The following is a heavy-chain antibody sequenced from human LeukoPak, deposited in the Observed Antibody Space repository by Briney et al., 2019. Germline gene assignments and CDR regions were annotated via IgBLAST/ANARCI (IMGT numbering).Heavy chain of an antibody. V-gene: IGHV3-7*01. D-gene: IGHD4-17*01. CDR3: ARATDYVDIYDAFDI. CDR2: IKQDGSEK. J-gene: IGHJ3*02. Sequence: PGGSLRLSCAASGFTLSSYWMTWVRQAPGKGLEWVANIKQDGSEKYYVDSVKGRFTISRDNANNSLYLQMNSRRAEDTAVYYCARATDYVDIYDAFDIWGQGTMVTVSS. CDR1: GFTLSSYW.